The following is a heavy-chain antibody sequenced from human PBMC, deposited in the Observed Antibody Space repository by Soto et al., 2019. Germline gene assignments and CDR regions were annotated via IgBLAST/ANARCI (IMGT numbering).Heavy chain of an antibody. D-gene: IGHD2-8*01. Sequence: QVQVVESGGDVVKPGRSLRLSCAASGFIFSNYNMVWARQAPGEGLEGGTLIPPSGSITHYADCVKGRFTVSRDNSKSMMYLQMNGLRPEETDIYYCVRDNNGPEYRGQGTLVTVS. CDR1: GFIFSNYN. V-gene: IGHV3-30-3*01. J-gene: IGHJ4*02. CDR2: IPPSGSIT. CDR3: VRDNNGPEY.